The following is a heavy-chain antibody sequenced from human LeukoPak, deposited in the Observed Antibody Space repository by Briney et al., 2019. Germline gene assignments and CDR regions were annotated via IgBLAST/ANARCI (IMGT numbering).Heavy chain of an antibody. Sequence: GGSLRLSCAASGFFFGDHSMDWVRQAPGKGLEWLSYIGNTSSMIYYADSVKGRFTISRDNAKNSLYLQMNSLRAEDTAVYYCARDLPSSRDISWGQGTLVTVSS. CDR2: IGNTSSMI. V-gene: IGHV3-48*04. CDR1: GFFFGDHS. D-gene: IGHD6-13*01. J-gene: IGHJ4*02. CDR3: ARDLPSSRDIS.